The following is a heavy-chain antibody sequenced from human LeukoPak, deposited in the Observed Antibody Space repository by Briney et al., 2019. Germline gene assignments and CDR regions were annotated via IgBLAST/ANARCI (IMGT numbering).Heavy chain of an antibody. D-gene: IGHD6-13*01. CDR3: ARLGQGYTSTWSRTDY. V-gene: IGHV7-4-1*02. J-gene: IGHJ4*02. CDR1: GYTFTSYA. Sequence: GASVKVSCKASGYTFTSYAMNWVRQAPGQGLEWMGWINTNTGNPTYAQGFTGRFVFSLDTSISTAYLQWSSLKASDTAMYYCARLGQGYTSTWSRTDYWGQGTLVTVSS. CDR2: INTNTGNP.